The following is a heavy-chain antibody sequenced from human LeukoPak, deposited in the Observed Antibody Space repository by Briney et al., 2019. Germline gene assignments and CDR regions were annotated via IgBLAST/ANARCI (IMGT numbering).Heavy chain of an antibody. Sequence: PSETLSLTCAVYGGSFSGYYWSWIRQPPGKGLEWIGEINHSGSTNYNPSFKSRVTISVDTSKDQFSLKLSSVTAADTAVYYCARANCTNGVCYTREYFQHWGQGTLVTVSS. D-gene: IGHD2-8*01. CDR1: GGSFSGYY. CDR3: ARANCTNGVCYTREYFQH. V-gene: IGHV4-34*01. CDR2: INHSGST. J-gene: IGHJ1*01.